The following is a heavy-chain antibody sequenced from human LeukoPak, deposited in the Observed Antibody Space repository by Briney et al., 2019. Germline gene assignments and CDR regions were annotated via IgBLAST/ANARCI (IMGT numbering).Heavy chain of an antibody. CDR1: GGSISSYY. CDR3: ASQASSSYYYYYMDV. D-gene: IGHD6-6*01. V-gene: IGHV4-59*01. CDR2: IYYSGST. J-gene: IGHJ6*03. Sequence: SETLSLTCTVSGGSISSYYWSWIRQPPGKGLEWIGYIYYSGSTNYNPSLKSRVTISVDTSKNQFSLKLSSVTAAGTAVYYCASQASSSYYYYYMDVWGKGTTVTVSS.